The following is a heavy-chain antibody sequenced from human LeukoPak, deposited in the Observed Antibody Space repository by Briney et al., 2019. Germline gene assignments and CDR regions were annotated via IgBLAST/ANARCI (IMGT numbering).Heavy chain of an antibody. J-gene: IGHJ4*02. CDR1: GYIFTGYY. CDR3: ARASTFGSSDWYRYYFDY. CDR2: INPNSGDT. V-gene: IGHV1-2*02. Sequence: GASVKVSCKASGYIFTGYYMHWVRQAPGQGLEWMGWINPNSGDTNYAQKFQGRVTMTRDTSISTAYMELSRLRSDDTAVYYCARASTFGSSDWYRYYFDYWGQGTLVTVSS. D-gene: IGHD6-19*01.